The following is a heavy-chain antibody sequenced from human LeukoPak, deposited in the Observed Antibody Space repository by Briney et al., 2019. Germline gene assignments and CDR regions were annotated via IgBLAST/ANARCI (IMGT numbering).Heavy chain of an antibody. V-gene: IGHV4-61*02. CDR3: ARALLEWGIAVASYMDV. D-gene: IGHD6-19*01. CDR1: GGSISSGSYY. J-gene: IGHJ6*04. Sequence: PSETLSLTCTVSGGSISSGSYYWSWIRQPAGKGLEWIGRIYTSGSTNYNPSLKSRVTISVDTSKNQFSLKLSSVTAADTAVYYCARALLEWGIAVASYMDVWGKGTTVTVSS. CDR2: IYTSGST.